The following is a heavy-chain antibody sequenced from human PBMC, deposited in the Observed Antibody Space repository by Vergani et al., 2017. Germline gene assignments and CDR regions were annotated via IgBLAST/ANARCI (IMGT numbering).Heavy chain of an antibody. Sequence: QVQLVQSGAEVKKPGSSVKVSCKASGGTFSSYAISWVRQAPGQGLEWMGGIIPIFGTANYAQKFQGRVTITADESTSTAYMELSSLRSEDTAVYYCAATAGPPSYFYYYMDVWGKGTTVTVSS. V-gene: IGHV1-69*01. CDR1: GGTFSSYA. CDR2: IIPIFGTA. J-gene: IGHJ6*03. CDR3: AATAGPPSYFYYYMDV.